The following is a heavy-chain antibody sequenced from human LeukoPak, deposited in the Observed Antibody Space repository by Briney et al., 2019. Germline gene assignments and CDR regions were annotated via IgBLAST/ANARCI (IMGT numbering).Heavy chain of an antibody. J-gene: IGHJ6*02. CDR1: GGSISDSNYY. Sequence: SETLSLTCSVSGGSISDSNYYWGWIRQPPGRGLEWIANIYYSGSAYYSPSLKSRVTISVDTSKNQFSLKLSSVTAADTAVYYCARQRLQNYYYYYGMDVWGQGTTVTVSS. CDR2: IYYSGSA. D-gene: IGHD6-25*01. CDR3: ARQRLQNYYYYYGMDV. V-gene: IGHV4-39*01.